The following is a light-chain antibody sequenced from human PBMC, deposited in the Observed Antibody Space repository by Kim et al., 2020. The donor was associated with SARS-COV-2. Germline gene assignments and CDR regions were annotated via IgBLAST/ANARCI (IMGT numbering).Light chain of an antibody. Sequence: GQSLTISCTGTSSDVGGYNYVSWYQQHPGKAPKVMIYDVRNRPSGVSNRFSGSKSDNTASLTISGLQAEDEADYFCSSYTTTSVVFGGGTQLTVL. CDR1: SSDVGGYNY. CDR3: SSYTTTSVV. CDR2: DVR. J-gene: IGLJ2*01. V-gene: IGLV2-14*03.